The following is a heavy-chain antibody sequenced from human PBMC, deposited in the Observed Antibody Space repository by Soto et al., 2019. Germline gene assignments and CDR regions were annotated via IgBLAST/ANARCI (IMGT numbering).Heavy chain of an antibody. CDR3: AKDQTHAFDI. CDR2: ISDDGSNK. J-gene: IGHJ3*02. CDR1: GFTFSSYG. Sequence: QVQLVESVGGVVQPGRSLRLSCAASGFTFSSYGMYWVRQAPGKGLEWGAVISDDGSNKYYADSVKGRFTISRDNSKNTLYLQMNSLRVEDTAVYYCAKDQTHAFDIWGQWTVVTVSS. V-gene: IGHV3-30*18.